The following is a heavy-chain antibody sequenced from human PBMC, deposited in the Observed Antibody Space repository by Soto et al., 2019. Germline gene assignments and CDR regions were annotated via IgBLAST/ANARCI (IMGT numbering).Heavy chain of an antibody. CDR3: ARVDTAMVTGHYYYYGMDV. CDR2: IYHSGST. D-gene: IGHD5-18*01. J-gene: IGHJ6*02. V-gene: IGHV4-30-2*01. Sequence: SETLSLSCAVSGGSISSGGYSWSWIRQPPGKGLEWIGYIYHSGSTYYNPSLKSRVTISVDRSKNQFSLKLSSVTAADTAVYYCARVDTAMVTGHYYYYGMDVWGQGTTVTVSS. CDR1: GGSISSGGYS.